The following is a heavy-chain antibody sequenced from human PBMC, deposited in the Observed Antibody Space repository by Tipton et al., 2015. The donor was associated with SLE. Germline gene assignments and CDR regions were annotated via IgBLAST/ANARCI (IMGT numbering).Heavy chain of an antibody. V-gene: IGHV4-59*01. CDR2: IYYSGST. CDR1: GGSFSRYY. CDR3: AREGSSTVLGVASNWFDP. J-gene: IGHJ5*02. Sequence: TLSLTCTISGGSFSRYYWNWVRQPPGKGLEWIGYIYYSGSTNYNPSLKSRVTISVDTSKNQFSLKLSSVTAADTAVYYCAREGSSTVLGVASNWFDPWGQGTLVTVSS. D-gene: IGHD6-19*01.